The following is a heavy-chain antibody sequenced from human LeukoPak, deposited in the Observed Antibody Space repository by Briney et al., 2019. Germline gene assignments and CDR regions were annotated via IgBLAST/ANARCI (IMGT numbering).Heavy chain of an antibody. CDR3: ARVGGYGGNPYYFDY. CDR1: GFTFSNYG. Sequence: PGGSLRLSCAASGFTFSNYGMNWVRQAPGKGLEWVSFTDTSGSYIYYGDSVKGRFTISRDNAKNTLYLQMNSLRAEDTAVYYCARVGGYGGNPYYFDYWGQGTLVTVSS. CDR2: TDTSGSYI. J-gene: IGHJ4*02. V-gene: IGHV3-21*01. D-gene: IGHD4-23*01.